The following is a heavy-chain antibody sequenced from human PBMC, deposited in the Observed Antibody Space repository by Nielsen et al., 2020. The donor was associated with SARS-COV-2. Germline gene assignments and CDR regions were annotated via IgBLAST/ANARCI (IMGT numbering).Heavy chain of an antibody. CDR1: GYTFTGYY. CDR2: INPNSGGT. J-gene: IGHJ5*02. V-gene: IGHV1-2*04. D-gene: IGHD2-21*02. CDR3: ARERATAPRNWFDP. Sequence: ASVKVSCKASGYTFTGYYMHWVRQAPGQGLEWMGWINPNSGGTNYAQKFQGWVTMTRDTSISTAYMELSRLRSDDTAVYYCARERATAPRNWFDPWGQGTLVTVSS.